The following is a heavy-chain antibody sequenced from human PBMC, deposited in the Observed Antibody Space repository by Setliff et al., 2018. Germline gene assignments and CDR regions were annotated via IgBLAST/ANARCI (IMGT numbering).Heavy chain of an antibody. D-gene: IGHD3-22*01. CDR2: IHHSGST. J-gene: IGHJ6*03. CDR3: ARRSPAYYSDSSGYFYDTSPYMDV. V-gene: IGHV4-59*08. Sequence: PSETLSLTCTVSDGSISTYYWSWIRQPPGKRLEWIGFIHHSGSTHYNPSLKSRVTISVDTSKNQFSLKLSSVTAADTAVYYCARRSPAYYSDSSGYFYDTSPYMDVWGKGTMVTVSS. CDR1: DGSISTYY.